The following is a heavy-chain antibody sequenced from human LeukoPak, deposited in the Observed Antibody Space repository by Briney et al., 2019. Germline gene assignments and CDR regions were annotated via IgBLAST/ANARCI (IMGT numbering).Heavy chain of an antibody. CDR1: GYTFTNYY. V-gene: IGHV1-18*04. Sequence: ASVKVSCKASGYTFTNYYIHWVRQAPGQGLEWMGWISAYNGNTNYAQKLQGRVTMTTDTSTSTAYMELRSLRSDDTAVYYCARKSGSHTDYWGQGTLVTVSS. J-gene: IGHJ4*02. CDR2: ISAYNGNT. CDR3: ARKSGSHTDY. D-gene: IGHD1-26*01.